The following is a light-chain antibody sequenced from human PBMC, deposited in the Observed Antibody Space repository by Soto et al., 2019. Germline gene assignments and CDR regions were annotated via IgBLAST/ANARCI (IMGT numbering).Light chain of an antibody. CDR2: DTS. Sequence: QTVVTQEPSLTVSPGGTVTLTCDSSTGPVTSNLYPYWFQQKPGQAPRTLIYDTSKKHSWTPARFSGSLLGGKAALTLSGAQPEDEADYYCVLSYGVTRPVVFGGGTKLTVL. CDR1: TGPVTSNLY. V-gene: IGLV7-46*01. J-gene: IGLJ2*01. CDR3: VLSYGVTRPVV.